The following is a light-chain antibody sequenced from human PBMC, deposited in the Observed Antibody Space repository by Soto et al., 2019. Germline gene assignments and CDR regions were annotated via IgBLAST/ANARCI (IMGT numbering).Light chain of an antibody. J-gene: IGKJ1*01. CDR3: QQYDISPKT. V-gene: IGKV3-20*01. Sequence: TQSKDTLSVSPGESATLSCRGSQSVSSSYLAWYQQKPGQAPRLLIYGASSRATGIPDRFSGSGSGTDFTLTISRLEPEDFAVYYCQQYDISPKTFCQGT. CDR1: QSVSSSY. CDR2: GAS.